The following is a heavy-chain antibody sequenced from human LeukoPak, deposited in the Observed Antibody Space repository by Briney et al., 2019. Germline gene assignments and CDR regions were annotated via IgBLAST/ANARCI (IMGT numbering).Heavy chain of an antibody. CDR3: AKSRLSGINDAFDI. CDR1: GFTFSSYG. V-gene: IGHV3-30*02. D-gene: IGHD3-3*01. Sequence: PGGSLRLSCAASGFTFSSYGMNWVRQAPGKGLEWVAFIRYDGSIKYSADSAKGRFTISRDNSKNALYLQMNSLRAEDTALYYCAKSRLSGINDAFDIWGQGTMVTVSS. CDR2: IRYDGSIK. J-gene: IGHJ3*02.